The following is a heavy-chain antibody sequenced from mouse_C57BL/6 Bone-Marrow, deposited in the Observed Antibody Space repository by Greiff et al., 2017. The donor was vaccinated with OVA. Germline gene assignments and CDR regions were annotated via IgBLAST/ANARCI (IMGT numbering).Heavy chain of an antibody. D-gene: IGHD1-1*01. CDR1: GYTFTTYP. CDR3: ARPLYYGSSSFAY. CDR2: FNPYNDDT. J-gene: IGHJ3*01. Sequence: QVQLQQSGAELVKPGASVKMSCKASGYTFTTYPIEWMKQNHGKSLEWIGNFNPYNDDTKYNEKLQGKATLTVEKSSSTVYLELSRLTSDDSAVYYCARPLYYGSSSFAYWGQGPLVTVSA. V-gene: IGHV1-47*01.